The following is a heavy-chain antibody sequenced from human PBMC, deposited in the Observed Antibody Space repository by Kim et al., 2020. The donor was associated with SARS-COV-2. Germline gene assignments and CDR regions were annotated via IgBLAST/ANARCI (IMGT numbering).Heavy chain of an antibody. Sequence: GGSLRLSCAASGFTFSSYGMHWVRQAPGKGLEWVAVISYDGSNKYYADSVKGRFTISRDNSKNTLYLQMNSLRAEDTAVYYCAKDSPEVGAIDYWGQGTLVTVSS. CDR3: AKDSPEVGAIDY. J-gene: IGHJ4*02. CDR1: GFTFSSYG. D-gene: IGHD1-26*01. V-gene: IGHV3-30*18. CDR2: ISYDGSNK.